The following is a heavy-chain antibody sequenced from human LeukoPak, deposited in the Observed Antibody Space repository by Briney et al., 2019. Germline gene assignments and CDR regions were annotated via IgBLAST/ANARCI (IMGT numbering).Heavy chain of an antibody. Sequence: GASVKVSCRASGYIFTNYGITWVRQAPGQGLEWMSWISANNGETNFAQKFQGRVTMMTDSSTSTAYMELRSPTSDDTAVYYCARASTRAAATGYDPWGQGSLVTVSS. V-gene: IGHV1-18*01. CDR1: GYIFTNYG. J-gene: IGHJ5*02. D-gene: IGHD6-13*01. CDR3: ARASTRAAATGYDP. CDR2: ISANNGET.